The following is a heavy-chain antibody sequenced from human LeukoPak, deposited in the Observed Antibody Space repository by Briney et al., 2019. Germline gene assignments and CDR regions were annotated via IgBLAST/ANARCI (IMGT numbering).Heavy chain of an antibody. Sequence: SETLSLTCTVSGVSISRRTYYWGWIRQPPGKGLEWIGSIYYSGSTYYRPSLKSRVTISVDTSKNQFSLKLSSVTAADTAVYYCARKTALSGGYDWFDPWGQGTLVTVSS. CDR1: GVSISRRTYY. CDR2: IYYSGST. CDR3: ARKTALSGGYDWFDP. V-gene: IGHV4-39*07. D-gene: IGHD5-12*01. J-gene: IGHJ5*02.